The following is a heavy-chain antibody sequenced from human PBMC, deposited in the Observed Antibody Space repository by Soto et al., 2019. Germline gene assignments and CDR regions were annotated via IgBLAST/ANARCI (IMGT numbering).Heavy chain of an antibody. J-gene: IGHJ4*02. Sequence: QVQLQESGPGLVKPSQTLSLTCTVSGGSVSSGGYYWSWLRQHPGTGLEGIGYIYYSGTTYFNPSLKSRASISLDTSKNEFSLKLTSVTAADTAVYYCARRALPQCINGVCYKDGFWDYWGQGALVTVSS. CDR1: GGSVSSGGYY. V-gene: IGHV4-31*03. CDR2: IYYSGTT. D-gene: IGHD2-8*01. CDR3: ARRALPQCINGVCYKDGFWDY.